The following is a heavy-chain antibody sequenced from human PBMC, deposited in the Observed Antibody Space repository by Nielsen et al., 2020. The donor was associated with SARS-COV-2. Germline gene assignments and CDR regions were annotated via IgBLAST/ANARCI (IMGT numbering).Heavy chain of an antibody. CDR2: MNPNSGNT. J-gene: IGHJ4*02. Sequence: ASVKVSCKASGYTFTSYDINWVRQATGQGLEWMGWMNPNSGNTGYAQKFQGRVTMTRNTSISTAYMELSSLRAEDTAVYYCAKDLQVWFHTHFDYWGQGTLVTVSS. V-gene: IGHV1-8*01. D-gene: IGHD5-18*01. CDR1: GYTFTSYD. CDR3: AKDLQVWFHTHFDY.